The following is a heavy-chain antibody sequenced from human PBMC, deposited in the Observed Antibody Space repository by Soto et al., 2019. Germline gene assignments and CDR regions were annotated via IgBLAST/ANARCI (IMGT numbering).Heavy chain of an antibody. D-gene: IGHD3-9*01. Sequence: GGSLRLSCAASGFTFSSYSMNWVRQAPGKGLEWVSSISSSSSYIYYADSVKGRFTISRDNAKNSLYLQMNSLRAEDTAVYYCAKGWFYDVLTGPDSWGQGTLVTVSS. J-gene: IGHJ5*01. CDR1: GFTFSSYS. CDR2: ISSSSSYI. V-gene: IGHV3-21*01. CDR3: AKGWFYDVLTGPDS.